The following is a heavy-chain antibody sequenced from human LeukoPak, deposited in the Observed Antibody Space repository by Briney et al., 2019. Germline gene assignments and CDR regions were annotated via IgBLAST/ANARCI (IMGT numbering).Heavy chain of an antibody. Sequence: SETLSLTCTVSGGSISSYYWSWIRQPAGKGLEWIGRIYTSGSTNYHPSLKSRVTMSVDTSKNQFSLMLSSVTAADTAVYYCAGDSYDNGDWRYYYYYMDVWGKGTTVTVSS. J-gene: IGHJ6*03. CDR2: IYTSGST. D-gene: IGHD4-17*01. CDR3: AGDSYDNGDWRYYYYYMDV. V-gene: IGHV4-4*07. CDR1: GGSISSYY.